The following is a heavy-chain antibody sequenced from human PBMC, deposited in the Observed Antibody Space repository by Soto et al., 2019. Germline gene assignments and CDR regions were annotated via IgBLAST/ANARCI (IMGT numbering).Heavy chain of an antibody. V-gene: IGHV3-9*01. Sequence: GGSLRLSCAASGFTVDDYAMHWVRQAPGKGLEWVSGISWNSGSIGYADSVKGRFTISRDNAKNSLYLQMNSLRAEDTALYYCAKGFWGTYYYYYMDVWGKGTTVTVSS. CDR1: GFTVDDYA. J-gene: IGHJ6*03. CDR3: AKGFWGTYYYYYMDV. CDR2: ISWNSGSI. D-gene: IGHD7-27*01.